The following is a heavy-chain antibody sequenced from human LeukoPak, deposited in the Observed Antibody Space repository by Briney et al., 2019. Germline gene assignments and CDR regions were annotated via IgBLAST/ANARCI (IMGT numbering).Heavy chain of an antibody. CDR2: IWFDGSNQ. J-gene: IGHJ4*02. CDR3: ARDRPQSSGSFDY. CDR1: GFTFSSYG. V-gene: IGHV3-33*01. D-gene: IGHD6-25*01. Sequence: GGSLRLSCAASGFTFSSYGMHWVRQAPGKGLEWVAVIWFDGSNQHYGDSVKGRSTISRDNSKNTLYLQMNSVRAEDTAVYYCARDRPQSSGSFDYWGPGTLVTVSS.